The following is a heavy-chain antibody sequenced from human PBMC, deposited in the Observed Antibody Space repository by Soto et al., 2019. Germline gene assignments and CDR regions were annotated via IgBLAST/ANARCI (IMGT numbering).Heavy chain of an antibody. CDR2: IIPVFDKA. CDR3: ARLRRDWGDAFDL. V-gene: IGHV1-69*13. J-gene: IGHJ3*01. Sequence: GASVKVSFKASGGSFGSSAISWVRQAPAQGLEWMGEIIPVFDKANYAQNFQGRLTITADEPTRTVFMQLSSLRSEDTAVYFCARLRRDWGDAFDLWGLGTLVTVSS. D-gene: IGHD3-16*01. CDR1: GGSFGSSA.